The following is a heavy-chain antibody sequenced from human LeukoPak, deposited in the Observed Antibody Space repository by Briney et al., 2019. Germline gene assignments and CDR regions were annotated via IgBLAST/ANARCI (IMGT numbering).Heavy chain of an antibody. CDR2: IYHSGST. CDR3: ARTVVAATSYYFDY. V-gene: IGHV4-30-2*01. D-gene: IGHD2-15*01. J-gene: IGHJ4*02. Sequence: SGTLSLTCAVSGGSISSGGYSWSWIRQPPGKGLEWIGYIYHSGSTYYNPSLKSRVTISVDRSKNQFSLKLSSVTAADTAVYYCARTVVAATSYYFDYWGQGTLVTVSS. CDR1: GGSISSGGYS.